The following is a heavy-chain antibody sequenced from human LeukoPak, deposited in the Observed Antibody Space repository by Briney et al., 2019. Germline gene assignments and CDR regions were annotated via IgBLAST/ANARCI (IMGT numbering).Heavy chain of an antibody. CDR3: ARVDSWDTATVTLDY. J-gene: IGHJ4*02. CDR1: GGTFSSYA. D-gene: IGHD5-18*01. CDR2: IIPIFGTA. V-gene: IGHV1-69*05. Sequence: SVKVSCKASGGTFSSYAISWVRQAPGQGLEWMGRIIPIFGTANYAQKFQGRVTITTDESTSTAYMELSSLRSEDTAVYYCARVDSWDTATVTLDYWGQGTLVTVSS.